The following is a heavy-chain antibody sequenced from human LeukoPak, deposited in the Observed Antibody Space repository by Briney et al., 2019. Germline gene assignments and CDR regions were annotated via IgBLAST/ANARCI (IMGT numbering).Heavy chain of an antibody. CDR2: ISYDGSNK. CDR1: GFTFSSYG. Sequence: PGGSLRLSCAASGFTFSSYGMHWVRQAPGKGLEWVAVISYDGSNKYYADSVKGRFTISRDNSKNTLYLQMNSLRAEDTAVYYCAKEAAAGRYFDYWGQGTLVTVSS. J-gene: IGHJ4*02. CDR3: AKEAAAGRYFDY. D-gene: IGHD6-13*01. V-gene: IGHV3-30*18.